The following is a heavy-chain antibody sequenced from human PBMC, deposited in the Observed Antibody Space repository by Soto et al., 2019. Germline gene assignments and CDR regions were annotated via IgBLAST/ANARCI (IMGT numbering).Heavy chain of an antibody. CDR1: GGTFSSYT. J-gene: IGHJ4*02. CDR2: IIPILGIA. V-gene: IGHV1-69*04. Sequence: ASVKVSCKASGGTFSSYTISWVRQAPGQGLEWMGRIIPILGIANYAQKFQGRVTITADKSTSTAYMELSSLRSEDTAVYYCARDQSIEWLTFDYWGQGTLVTVSS. CDR3: ARDQSIEWLTFDY. D-gene: IGHD6-19*01.